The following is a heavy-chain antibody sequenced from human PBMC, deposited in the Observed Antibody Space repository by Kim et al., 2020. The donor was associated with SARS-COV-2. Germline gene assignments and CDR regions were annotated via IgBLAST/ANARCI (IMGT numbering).Heavy chain of an antibody. CDR3: APKANIAVAERY. D-gene: IGHD6-13*01. Sequence: SADSVKGRFTLARDNAKSMLYLQMNSLRAEDTAVYYWAPKANIAVAERYWGQGALVTVSS. V-gene: IGHV3-23*01. J-gene: IGHJ4*02.